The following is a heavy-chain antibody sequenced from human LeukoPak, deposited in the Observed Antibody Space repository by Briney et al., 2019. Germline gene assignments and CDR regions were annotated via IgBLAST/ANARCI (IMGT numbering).Heavy chain of an antibody. CDR3: ARGKKAAAGTFDY. J-gene: IGHJ4*02. Sequence: IINPSGGSTSYAQKFQDRVTMTRDMSTSTVYMELSSLRSEDTAVYYCARGKKAAAGTFDYWGQGTLVTVSS. D-gene: IGHD6-13*01. CDR2: INPSGGST. V-gene: IGHV1-46*01.